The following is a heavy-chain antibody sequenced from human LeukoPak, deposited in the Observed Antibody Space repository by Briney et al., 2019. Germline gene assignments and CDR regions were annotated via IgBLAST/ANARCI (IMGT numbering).Heavy chain of an antibody. Sequence: PSETLSLTCTVSGGSISSYYWSWIRQPPGKGLGWIGYIYYSGSTNYNPSLKSRVTISVDTSKNQFSLKLSSVTAADSALYYCARVVQNSGTIDYWGQGTLVTVSS. CDR1: GGSISSYY. J-gene: IGHJ4*02. CDR3: ARVVQNSGTIDY. CDR2: IYYSGST. V-gene: IGHV4-59*08. D-gene: IGHD3-10*01.